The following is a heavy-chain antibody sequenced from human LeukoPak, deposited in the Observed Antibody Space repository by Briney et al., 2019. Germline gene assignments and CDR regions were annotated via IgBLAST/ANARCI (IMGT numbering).Heavy chain of an antibody. Sequence: PSETLSLTCTVSGGSISSYYWSWIRQPPGKGLEWIRYIYYSWSTNYNPSLKSRVTISVDTSKNQFSLKLSSVTAADTAVYYCARGRFNTMVRGAWAAFDIWGQGTMVTVSS. CDR2: IYYSWST. J-gene: IGHJ3*02. D-gene: IGHD3-10*01. CDR3: ARGRFNTMVRGAWAAFDI. V-gene: IGHV4-59*01. CDR1: GGSISSYY.